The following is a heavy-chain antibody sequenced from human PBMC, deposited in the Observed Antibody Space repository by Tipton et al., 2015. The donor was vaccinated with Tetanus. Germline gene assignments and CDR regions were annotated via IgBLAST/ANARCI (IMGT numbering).Heavy chain of an antibody. CDR3: ARLPYGDYEPFDY. Sequence: QLVQSGVEVKMPGQSLTISCEASGYSFPSNWIAWVRQTPGKGLELMGFIYPGDFDTRYSPSFQGQVTISVDKSISTAYLQWGTLKASDTAIYYCARLPYGDYEPFDYWGQGTLVTVSS. CDR2: IYPGDFDT. J-gene: IGHJ4*02. D-gene: IGHD4-17*01. V-gene: IGHV5-51*01. CDR1: GYSFPSNW.